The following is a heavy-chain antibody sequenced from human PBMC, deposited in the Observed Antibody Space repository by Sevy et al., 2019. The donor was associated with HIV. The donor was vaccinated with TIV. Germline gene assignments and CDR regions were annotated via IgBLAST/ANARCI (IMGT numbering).Heavy chain of an antibody. CDR2: FDPEDGER. J-gene: IGHJ4*02. Sequence: GESLKISCKVSGYTLTQLSMHWVRQAPGKGLEWMGSFDPEDGERIYAQKFQGRITMTEDTSTDTAYMDLSSLKSDDTAVYYCATTREYYQGKSGYFDYWGQGALVTVSS. V-gene: IGHV1-24*01. CDR3: ATTREYYQGKSGYFDY. D-gene: IGHD2-15*01. CDR1: GYTLTQLS.